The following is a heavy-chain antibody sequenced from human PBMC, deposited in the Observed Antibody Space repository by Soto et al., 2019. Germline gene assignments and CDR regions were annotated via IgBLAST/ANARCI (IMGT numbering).Heavy chain of an antibody. CDR1: GYSFTSYW. Sequence: PGESLKISCXGSGYSFTSYWISWVRQMPGKGLEWMGRIDPSDSYTNYSPSFQGHVTISADKSISTAYLQWSSLKASDTAMYYCASPGEDYYYYGMDVWGQGTTVTVSS. V-gene: IGHV5-10-1*01. CDR2: IDPSDSYT. J-gene: IGHJ6*02. D-gene: IGHD2-21*01. CDR3: ASPGEDYYYYGMDV.